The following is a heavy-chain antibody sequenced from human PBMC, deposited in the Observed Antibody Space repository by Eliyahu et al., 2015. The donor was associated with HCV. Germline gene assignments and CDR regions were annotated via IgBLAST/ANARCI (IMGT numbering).Heavy chain of an antibody. CDR2: INPSADTT. CDR3: ARDGGNWNFVL. D-gene: IGHD1-1*01. V-gene: IGHV1-46*03. Sequence: QVHLVQSGAEVKKPGASVKVSCKASGYTFTSYYVHWVRQAPGQGLEWMGIINPSADTTTYAQNLKGRVTMTRDTSTSTVYMELSSLTSDDTAVYYCARDGGNWNFVLWGQGTLVSVS. CDR1: GYTFTSYY. J-gene: IGHJ5*02.